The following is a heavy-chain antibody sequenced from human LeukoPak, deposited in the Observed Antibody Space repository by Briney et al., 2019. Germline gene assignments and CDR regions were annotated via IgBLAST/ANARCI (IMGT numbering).Heavy chain of an antibody. J-gene: IGHJ6*02. D-gene: IGHD3-10*01. CDR1: GFSFSSYW. CDR2: IKPDGSEK. V-gene: IGHV3-7*01. Sequence: GESLRLSCAASGFSFSSYWMGWVRQGQGKGLERVANIKPDGSEKYYEDYVKGRLTIIRDNAKNSLYLQMKRLRAEDTDVYYCARVEGSGSYYYYYYYGMDVWGQGTTVTVSS. CDR3: ARVEGSGSYYYYYYYGMDV.